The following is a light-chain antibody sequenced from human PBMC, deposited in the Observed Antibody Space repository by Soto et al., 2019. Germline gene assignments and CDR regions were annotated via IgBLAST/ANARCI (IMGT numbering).Light chain of an antibody. CDR1: KSDIGVYDF. CDR3: KSYAGSNTYV. Sequence: ALTQPPSASGSPGLSVTISCTGTKSDIGVYDFVSWYQHHPGKAPRLIIYEVVQRPSGVPDRFSGSKSGNTASLTVSGLQAADEADYFCKSYAGSNTYVFGSGTKVTVL. J-gene: IGLJ1*01. CDR2: EVV. V-gene: IGLV2-8*01.